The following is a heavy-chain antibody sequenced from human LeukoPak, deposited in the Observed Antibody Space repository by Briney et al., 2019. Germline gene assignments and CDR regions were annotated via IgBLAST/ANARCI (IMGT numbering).Heavy chain of an antibody. CDR2: IVVGSGNT. J-gene: IGHJ4*02. V-gene: IGHV1-58*02. CDR1: GFSFTSSG. CDR3: AALEGGSLLPLDY. D-gene: IGHD5-12*01. Sequence: SGKVSCKASGFSFTSSGMQWVRQARGQRLEWVGWIVVGSGNTNYAQKFQETFPITRHMSTSTAYMELSSLRSEDTAVYYCAALEGGSLLPLDYSGPGTLVTVSS.